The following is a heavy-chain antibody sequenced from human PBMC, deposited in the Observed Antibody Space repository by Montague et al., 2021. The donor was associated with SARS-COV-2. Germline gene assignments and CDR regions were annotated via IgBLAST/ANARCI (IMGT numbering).Heavy chain of an antibody. Sequence: TLSLPCAVYGGSLSGYYWSWIRQPPEKGLEWIGEINQSGRTNNNPSLKSRVIISVDTSKNQFSLKLSSVTAADTAVYYCARRGSSVWGVTVSAELDYWGQGILVIVSS. CDR3: ARRGSSVWGVTVSAELDY. V-gene: IGHV4-34*01. J-gene: IGHJ4*02. CDR1: GGSLSGYY. D-gene: IGHD3-10*01. CDR2: INQSGRT.